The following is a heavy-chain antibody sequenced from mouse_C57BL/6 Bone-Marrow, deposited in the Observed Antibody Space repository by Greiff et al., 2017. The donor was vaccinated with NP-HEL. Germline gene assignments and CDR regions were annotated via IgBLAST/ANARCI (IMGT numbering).Heavy chain of an antibody. CDR1: GFSFNTYA. D-gene: IGHD2-4*01. CDR2: IRSKSNNYAT. CDR3: VDDYDRDYWYFDV. V-gene: IGHV10-1*01. Sequence: GGGLVQPKGSLKLSCAASGFSFNTYAMNWVRQAPGKGLEWVARIRSKSNNYATYYADSVKDRFTISRDDSESMLYLQMNNLKTEDTAMYYCVDDYDRDYWYFDVWGTGTTVTVSS. J-gene: IGHJ1*03.